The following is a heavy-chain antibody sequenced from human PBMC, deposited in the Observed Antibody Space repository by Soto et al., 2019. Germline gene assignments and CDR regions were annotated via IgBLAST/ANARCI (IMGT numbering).Heavy chain of an antibody. J-gene: IGHJ4*02. D-gene: IGHD2-15*01. V-gene: IGHV3-23*01. Sequence: GGSLRLSCAASGFTFSSYAMSWVRQAPGKGLEWVSAISGSGGSTYYADSVKGRFTISRDNSKNTLYLQMNSLRAEDTAVYYCAKDIVVVVAATSDYWGQGTLVTISS. CDR3: AKDIVVVVAATSDY. CDR1: GFTFSSYA. CDR2: ISGSGGST.